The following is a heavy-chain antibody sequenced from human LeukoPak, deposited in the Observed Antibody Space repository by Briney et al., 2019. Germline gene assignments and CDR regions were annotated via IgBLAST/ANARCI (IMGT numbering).Heavy chain of an antibody. D-gene: IGHD5-18*01. Sequence: GGSLRLSCAASGFTFSSYAMHWVRQAPGKGLEWVAAISYDGSNKYYADSVKGRFTISRDNPKNTLYLQMNSLRAEDTAVYYCARDPEDTAMADYWGQGTLVTVSS. CDR2: ISYDGSNK. V-gene: IGHV3-30*04. CDR1: GFTFSSYA. J-gene: IGHJ4*02. CDR3: ARDPEDTAMADY.